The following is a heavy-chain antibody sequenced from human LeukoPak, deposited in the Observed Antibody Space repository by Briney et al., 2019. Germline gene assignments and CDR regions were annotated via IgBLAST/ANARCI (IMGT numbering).Heavy chain of an antibody. CDR2: ISRGSDHT. D-gene: IGHD2-2*01. CDR1: GFTFGGYA. CDR3: ARFRSPHATAMIVVVPAVSDY. Sequence: GGSLRLSCAASGFTFGGYAMTWVRQAPGKGLEWVSGISRGSDHTYYADSVKGRFTISRDNAKNSLYLQMNSLRAEDTAVYYCARFRSPHATAMIVVVPAVSDYWGQGTLVTVSS. V-gene: IGHV3-21*01. J-gene: IGHJ4*02.